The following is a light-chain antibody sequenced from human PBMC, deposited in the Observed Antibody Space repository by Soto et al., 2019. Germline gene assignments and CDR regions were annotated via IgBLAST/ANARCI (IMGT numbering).Light chain of an antibody. Sequence: QSVLTQPPSVSGAPGQRVTISCTGGTSNIGAGYDVHWYQQLPGTAPKLLIYGNSNRPSGVPDRFSGSKSGSTASLTVSGLQTEDEADYYCNSYVAGSNVFGTGTKVTVL. V-gene: IGLV1-40*01. CDR2: GNS. J-gene: IGLJ1*01. CDR1: TSNIGAGYD. CDR3: NSYVAGSNV.